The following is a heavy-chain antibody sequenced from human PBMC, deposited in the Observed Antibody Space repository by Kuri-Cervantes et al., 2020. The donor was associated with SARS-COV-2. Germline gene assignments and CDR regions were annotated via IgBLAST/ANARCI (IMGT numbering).Heavy chain of an antibody. Sequence: ASVKVSCKASGYTFTIYGISWVRQAPGQGLEWMGWISAYSGNTNYAQNLQGRVTMTTDTSTSTAYMELSSLRSEDTAVYYCARGLELRSGYFDYWGQGTLVTVSS. D-gene: IGHD1-7*01. J-gene: IGHJ4*02. CDR2: ISAYSGNT. V-gene: IGHV1-18*04. CDR1: GYTFTIYG. CDR3: ARGLELRSGYFDY.